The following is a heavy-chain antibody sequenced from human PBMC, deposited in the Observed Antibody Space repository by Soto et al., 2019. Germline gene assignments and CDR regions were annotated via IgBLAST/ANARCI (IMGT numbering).Heavy chain of an antibody. V-gene: IGHV4-34*01. J-gene: IGHJ4*02. CDR3: ARESRLGYRFFDN. Sequence: SETLSLTCAVYGGSFSGYYWSWIRQPPGKGLEWIGEINHSGSTNYNPSLKSRVTISVDTSKNQFSLNLTSVTAADTAVYYCARESRLGYRFFDNWGQGILVTAPQ. D-gene: IGHD5-12*01. CDR1: GGSFSGYY. CDR2: INHSGST.